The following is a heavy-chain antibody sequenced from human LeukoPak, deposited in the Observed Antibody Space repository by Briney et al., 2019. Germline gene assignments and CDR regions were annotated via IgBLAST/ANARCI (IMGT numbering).Heavy chain of an antibody. Sequence: PGGSLRLSCAASGFTFSSYAMSWVRQAPGKGLEWVSGISGSGGSTYYADSVKGRFTISRDNSKNTLYLQMNSLRAEDTAVYYCAKDLAAGYGDYGSNVFDIWGQGKMVTVS. CDR1: GFTFSSYA. V-gene: IGHV3-23*01. J-gene: IGHJ3*02. CDR3: AKDLAAGYGDYGSNVFDI. D-gene: IGHD4-17*01. CDR2: ISGSGGST.